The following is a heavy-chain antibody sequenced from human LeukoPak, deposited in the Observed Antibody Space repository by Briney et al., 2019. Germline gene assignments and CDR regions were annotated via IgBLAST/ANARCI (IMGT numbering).Heavy chain of an antibody. D-gene: IGHD3-22*01. J-gene: IGHJ4*02. CDR1: GFTFSDYY. V-gene: IGHV3-11*05. CDR2: ISSSSSYT. CDR3: ARDTSDYYDSSGYYSL. Sequence: GSLRLSCAASGFTFSDYYMSWIRQAPGKGLEWVPYISSSSSYTNYADSVKGRFTISRDNAKNSLYLQMNSLRAEDTAVYYCARDTSDYYDSSGYYSLWGQGTLVTVSS.